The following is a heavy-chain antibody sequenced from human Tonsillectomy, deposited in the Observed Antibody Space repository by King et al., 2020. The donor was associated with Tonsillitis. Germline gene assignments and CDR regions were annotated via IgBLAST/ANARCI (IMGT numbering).Heavy chain of an antibody. Sequence: VQLVESGGGLVQPGGSLRLSCAASGFTFSSYWMSWVRQAPGKGLEWVADIKPDGSDKYYVDSVKGRFTISRDNAKNSLYLQMNSLRAEDTAVYYCARDAWDFKYSSSLDYWGQGTLVTVSS. D-gene: IGHD6-6*01. CDR2: IKPDGSDK. CDR3: ARDAWDFKYSSSLDY. J-gene: IGHJ4*02. CDR1: GFTFSSYW. V-gene: IGHV3-7*03.